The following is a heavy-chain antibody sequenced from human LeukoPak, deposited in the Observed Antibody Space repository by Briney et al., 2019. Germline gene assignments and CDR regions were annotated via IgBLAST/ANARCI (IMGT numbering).Heavy chain of an antibody. CDR1: GGTFSSYV. Sequence: SVKVSCKASGGTFSSYVISWVRQAPGQGLEWMGGIIPIFGTANYAQKFQGRVTITADKSTSTAYMELSSLRSEDTAVYYCARSPLSPIAVAGTYYFDYWGQGTLVTVSS. CDR3: ARSPLSPIAVAGTYYFDY. V-gene: IGHV1-69*06. J-gene: IGHJ4*02. CDR2: IIPIFGTA. D-gene: IGHD6-19*01.